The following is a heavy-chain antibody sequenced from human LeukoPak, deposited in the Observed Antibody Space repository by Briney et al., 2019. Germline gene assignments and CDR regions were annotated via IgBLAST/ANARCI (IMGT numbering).Heavy chain of an antibody. J-gene: IGHJ4*02. V-gene: IGHV3-74*01. CDR3: ARRAYPGNAVIED. CDR2: INSDGRST. CDR1: GILSLRSG. Sequence: GGSLRLSFPVSGILSLRSGMHSARQAPGKGLVWVSRINSDGRSTNYADSVKGRFTISRDNAKNTLYLQMNSLRAEDTAVYYCARRAYPGNAVIEDWGRGTLVTVSS.